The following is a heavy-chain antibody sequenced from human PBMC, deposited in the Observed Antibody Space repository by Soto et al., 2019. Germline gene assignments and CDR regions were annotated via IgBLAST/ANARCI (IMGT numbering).Heavy chain of an antibody. CDR2: INHSGST. J-gene: IGHJ5*02. Sequence: SETLSLTCAVYGGSFSGYYWSWIRQPPGKGLEWIGEINHSGSTNYNPSLKSRVTISVDTPKNQFSLKLNSVTAADTAVYYCARCYGSGYNWFDPWGQGTLVT. CDR1: GGSFSGYY. CDR3: ARCYGSGYNWFDP. V-gene: IGHV4-34*01. D-gene: IGHD3-10*01.